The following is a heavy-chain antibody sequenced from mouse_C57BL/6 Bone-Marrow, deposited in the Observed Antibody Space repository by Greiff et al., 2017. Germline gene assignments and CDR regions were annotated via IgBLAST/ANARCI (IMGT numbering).Heavy chain of an antibody. D-gene: IGHD1-1*01. CDR1: GFNIKDDY. CDR2: IDPENGDT. Sequence: EVQLVESGAELVRPGASVKLSCTASGFNIKDDYMHWVKQRPEQGLEWIGWIDPENGDTEYASKFQGKATITADTSSNTAYLQLSSLTSEDTAFYYCTTVVHYWGRGTTLTVSS. V-gene: IGHV14-4*01. J-gene: IGHJ2*01. CDR3: TTVVHY.